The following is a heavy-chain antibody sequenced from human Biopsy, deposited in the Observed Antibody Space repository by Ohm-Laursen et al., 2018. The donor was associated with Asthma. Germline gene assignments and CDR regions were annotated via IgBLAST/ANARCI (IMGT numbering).Heavy chain of an antibody. V-gene: IGHV4-31*03. CDR3: ARAQDYYDSRGYYRSFDY. CDR2: IYYRGST. D-gene: IGHD3-22*01. J-gene: IGHJ4*02. CDR1: YGSITSGGYY. Sequence: TLSLTYTVSYGSITSGGYYWTWIRQHPGKGLEWIGFIYYRGSTYYNPSLKSRVSISIDTSKNQFSLKLSSVTAADTAVYYCARAQDYYDSRGYYRSFDYWGQGTLVTVSS.